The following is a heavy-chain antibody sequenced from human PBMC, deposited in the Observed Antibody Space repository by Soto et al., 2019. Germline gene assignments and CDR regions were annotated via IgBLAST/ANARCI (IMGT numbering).Heavy chain of an antibody. CDR2: VSFDGSNS. CDR1: GFTFSNYA. V-gene: IGHV3-30-3*01. J-gene: IGHJ6*02. D-gene: IGHD2-2*01. CDR3: ARPIVPAIQNHPYYYYGMDV. Sequence: QVQLVEFGGGVVQPGRSLRLSCAASGFTFSNYAMHWVRQAPGKGLDWVAVVSFDGSNSYYAGSVKGRFTISRDNSKNSLFLQMNSLRPEDTAVYFCARPIVPAIQNHPYYYYGMDVWGQGTTVTVSS.